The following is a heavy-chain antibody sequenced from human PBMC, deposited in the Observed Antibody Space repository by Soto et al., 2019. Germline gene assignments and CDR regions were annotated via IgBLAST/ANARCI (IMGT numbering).Heavy chain of an antibody. CDR1: GGTFSSYA. CDR3: ARGPDYDYVWGSSFDY. D-gene: IGHD3-16*01. J-gene: IGHJ4*02. V-gene: IGHV1-69*01. Sequence: QVQLVQSGAEVKKPGSSVKVSCKASGGTFSSYAISWVRQAPGQGLEWMGGIIPIFGTANYAQKFQGRVTITADESTSTDYMELSSLRSEDTAVYYCARGPDYDYVWGSSFDYWGQGTLVTVSS. CDR2: IIPIFGTA.